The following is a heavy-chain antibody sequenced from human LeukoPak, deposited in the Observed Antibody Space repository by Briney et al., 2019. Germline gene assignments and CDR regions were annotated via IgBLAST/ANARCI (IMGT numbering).Heavy chain of an antibody. CDR3: VRDSDILASDAFDI. CDR2: IYSGGTT. V-gene: IGHV3-66*01. Sequence: PGGSLRLSCAASGFTVSSNYMTWVRQAPGKGLEWVSVIYSGGTTYYADSVKGRFTISRDNSRNTLYLQMNSLRAEDTAVYYCVRDSDILASDAFDILGQGTMVTVSS. J-gene: IGHJ3*02. CDR1: GFTVSSNY. D-gene: IGHD3-9*01.